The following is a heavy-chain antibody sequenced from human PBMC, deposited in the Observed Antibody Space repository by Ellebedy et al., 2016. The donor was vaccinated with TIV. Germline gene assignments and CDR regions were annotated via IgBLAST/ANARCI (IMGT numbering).Heavy chain of an antibody. V-gene: IGHV1-18*01. CDR1: GYTFTSYG. D-gene: IGHD1-26*01. J-gene: IGHJ4*02. CDR3: ARVSGSYYKSSSGAYFDN. CDR2: ISAYNGNT. Sequence: AASVQVSCKASGYTFTSYGISWVRQAPGQGLEWMGWISAYNGNTNYAQKFQGRVTMTTDTSTSTAYMVLRSLRSDDTALYYCARVSGSYYKSSSGAYFDNWGRGTLVTVSS.